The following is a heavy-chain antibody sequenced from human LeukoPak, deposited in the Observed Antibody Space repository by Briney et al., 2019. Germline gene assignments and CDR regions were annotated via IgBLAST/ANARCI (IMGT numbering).Heavy chain of an antibody. D-gene: IGHD2-15*01. Sequence: GGSLRLSCAASGCTFSNYCMNWVRQAPGKGLEWVANIKGSGSENYYLDSVKGRFTISRDNAWDSLYLQMNSMTVEDTAVYYCARGWGEKGRCRGGTCNNPEFDYWGQGDLVTVSS. J-gene: IGHJ4*02. CDR1: GCTFSNYC. CDR2: IKGSGSEN. V-gene: IGHV3-7*01. CDR3: ARGWGEKGRCRGGTCNNPEFDY.